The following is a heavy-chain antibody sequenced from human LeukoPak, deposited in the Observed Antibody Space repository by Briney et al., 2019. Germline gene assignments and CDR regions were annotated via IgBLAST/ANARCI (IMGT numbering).Heavy chain of an antibody. V-gene: IGHV4-31*03. D-gene: IGHD2-21*02. J-gene: IGHJ6*04. Sequence: SQTLSLTCTVSGGSISSGGYYWSWIRQHPGKGPEWIGYIYYSGSTYYNPSLKSRVTISVDTSKNQFSLKLSSVTAADTAVYYCARAKAPPCGGDCYTVISYYYYGMDVWGKGTTVTVSS. CDR1: GGSISSGGYY. CDR3: ARAKAPPCGGDCYTVISYYYYGMDV. CDR2: IYYSGST.